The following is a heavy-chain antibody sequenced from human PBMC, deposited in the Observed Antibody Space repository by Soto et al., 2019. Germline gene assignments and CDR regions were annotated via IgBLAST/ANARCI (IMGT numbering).Heavy chain of an antibody. CDR2: IWYDGSNK. J-gene: IGHJ4*02. CDR1: GFTFSSYG. V-gene: IGHV3-33*01. CDR3: ARGLLGAYCGGDCYPGFFDY. Sequence: GGSLRLSCAASGFTFSSYGMHWVRQAPGKGLEWVAVIWYDGSNKYYADSVKGRFTISRDNSKNTLYLQMNSLRAEDTAVYYCARGLLGAYCGGDCYPGFFDYWGQGTLVTVSS. D-gene: IGHD2-21*02.